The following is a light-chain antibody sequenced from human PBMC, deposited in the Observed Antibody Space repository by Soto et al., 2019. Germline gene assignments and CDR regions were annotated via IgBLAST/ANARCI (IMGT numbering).Light chain of an antibody. Sequence: DVEMTQSPSTLPTSIGDRVTINCRASQNVSNWLAWYQQKPGKAPKLLIYKTPRLESGVPSRFSASGSGTDFSLTINSLQSDDFASYFCHQYSKEYTFGQGTKLEIK. V-gene: IGKV1-5*03. CDR3: HQYSKEYT. CDR2: KTP. J-gene: IGKJ2*01. CDR1: QNVSNW.